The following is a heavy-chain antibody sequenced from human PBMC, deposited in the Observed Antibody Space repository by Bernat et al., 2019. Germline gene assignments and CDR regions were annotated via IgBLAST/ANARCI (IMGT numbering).Heavy chain of an antibody. CDR3: ARGGYPGTYYYYYMDV. D-gene: IGHD5-18*01. V-gene: IGHV4-34*01. CDR2: INHSGST. CDR1: GGSFSGYY. Sequence: QVQLQQWGAGLLKPSETLSLTCAVYGGSFSGYYWSWIRQPPGKGLEWIGEINHSGSTNYNPSLKSRVTISVDTSKNQFSLKLSSVTAADTAVYYCARGGYPGTYYYYYMDVWGKGTTVTVSS. J-gene: IGHJ6*03.